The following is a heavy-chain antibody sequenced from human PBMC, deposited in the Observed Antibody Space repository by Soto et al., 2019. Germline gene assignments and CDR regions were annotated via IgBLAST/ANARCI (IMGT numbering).Heavy chain of an antibody. CDR2: IYYSGTT. D-gene: IGHD2-15*01. V-gene: IGHV4-30-4*01. CDR1: GGSISSGDYY. Sequence: SETLSLTCTVSGGSISSGDYYWSWIRQPPGKGLEWIGYIYYSGTTYYNPSLKSRVTMSIDTSTNHFSLKLSSVTAADTAVYYCVTVPYEALVVDHWGQGTLVTVSS. J-gene: IGHJ4*02. CDR3: VTVPYEALVVDH.